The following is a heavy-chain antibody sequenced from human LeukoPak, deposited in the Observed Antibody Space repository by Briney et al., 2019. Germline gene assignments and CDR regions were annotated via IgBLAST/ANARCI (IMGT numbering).Heavy chain of an antibody. Sequence: SETLSLTCTVSGGSISSSSYYWGWIRQPPGKGLEWIGSIYYSGSTYYNPSLKSRVTISVDTSKNQFSLKLSSVTAADTAVYYCARQFSYYDFWSGYPFVYWGQGTLVTVSS. CDR1: GGSISSSSYY. V-gene: IGHV4-39*01. D-gene: IGHD3-3*01. CDR3: ARQFSYYDFWSGYPFVY. CDR2: IYYSGST. J-gene: IGHJ4*02.